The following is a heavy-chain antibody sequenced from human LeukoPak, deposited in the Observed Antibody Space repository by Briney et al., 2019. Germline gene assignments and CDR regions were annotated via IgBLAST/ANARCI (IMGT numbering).Heavy chain of an antibody. J-gene: IGHJ3*01. CDR3: ATDDFYGSLPV. Sequence: GSSLRLSCGGSGISSNNMSWFHQSPGKGLDWLSYININSRTTYYADSVKGRFTISRDNAKSSLYLQMNSLQVEDTAIYYCATDDFYGSLPVWGQGTLVTVSS. CDR2: ININSRTT. D-gene: IGHD2-15*01. V-gene: IGHV3-48*04. CDR1: GISSNN.